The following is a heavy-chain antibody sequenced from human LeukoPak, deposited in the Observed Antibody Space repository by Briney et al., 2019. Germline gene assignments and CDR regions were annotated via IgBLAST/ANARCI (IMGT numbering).Heavy chain of an antibody. J-gene: IGHJ4*02. CDR1: GYTFTGYY. D-gene: IGHD1-1*01. V-gene: IGHV1-2*06. CDR2: INPNSGGT. Sequence: GASVKVSCKASGYTFTGYYMHWVRQAPGQGLEWMGRINPNSGGTNYAQKFQGRVTMTRDTSISTAYMELSRLRSEDTAVYYCARDRGELEPNPEPYFDYWGQGTLVTVSS. CDR3: ARDRGELEPNPEPYFDY.